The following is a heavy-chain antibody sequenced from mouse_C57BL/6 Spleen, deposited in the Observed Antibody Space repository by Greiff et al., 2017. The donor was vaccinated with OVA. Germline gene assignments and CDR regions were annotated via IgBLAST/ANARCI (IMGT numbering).Heavy chain of an antibody. Sequence: EVKLVESGGGLVKPGGSLKLSCAASGFTFSDYGMHWVRQAPEKGLEWVAYISSGSSTIYYADNVKGRFTISRDNAKNTLFLQMTSLRSEDTAMDYCARGIYDYDGYWYFDVWGTGTTVTVSS. V-gene: IGHV5-17*01. J-gene: IGHJ1*03. CDR2: ISSGSSTI. CDR1: GFTFSDYG. CDR3: ARGIYDYDGYWYFDV. D-gene: IGHD2-4*01.